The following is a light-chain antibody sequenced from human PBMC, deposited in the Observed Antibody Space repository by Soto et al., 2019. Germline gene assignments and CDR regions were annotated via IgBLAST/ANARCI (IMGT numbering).Light chain of an antibody. Sequence: QSALTQPASVSGSPGQSITISCTGISSDVGGYNYVSWYQQHPDKAPKLMIYDVSNRRSGVSNRFSGSKSGNTASLTISGLQAEDEADYYCYSYTTSNTRQIVFGTGTKLTVL. J-gene: IGLJ1*01. CDR2: DVS. CDR3: YSYTTSNTRQIV. CDR1: SSDVGGYNY. V-gene: IGLV2-14*01.